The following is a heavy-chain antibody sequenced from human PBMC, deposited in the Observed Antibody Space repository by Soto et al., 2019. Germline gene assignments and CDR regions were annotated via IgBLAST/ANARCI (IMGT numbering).Heavy chain of an antibody. CDR2: ISWDGGST. J-gene: IGHJ6*02. CDR3: ANDSDSYNWNYSGMDV. Sequence: GGSLRLSCAASGFTFDDYTMHWVRQAPGKGLEWVSLISWDGGSTYYADSVKGRFTISRDNSNNSLYMQMNSLRTEDTALYYCANDSDSYNWNYSGMDVWGQGTTVTVSS. CDR1: GFTFDDYT. V-gene: IGHV3-43*01. D-gene: IGHD1-20*01.